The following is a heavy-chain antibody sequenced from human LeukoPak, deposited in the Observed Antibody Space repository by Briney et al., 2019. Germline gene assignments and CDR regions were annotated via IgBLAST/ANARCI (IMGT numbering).Heavy chain of an antibody. J-gene: IGHJ4*02. CDR3: ARSAGPYYDILTGYYTGFDY. CDR2: INDSGST. CDR1: GGSFSGYY. D-gene: IGHD3-9*01. Sequence: SETLSLTCAVYGGSFSGYYWSWIRQPPGKGLEWIGEINDSGSTNYNPSLKSRVTISVDTSKNQFSLKLSSVTAADTAVYYCARSAGPYYDILTGYYTGFDYWGQRTLVTVSS. V-gene: IGHV4-34*01.